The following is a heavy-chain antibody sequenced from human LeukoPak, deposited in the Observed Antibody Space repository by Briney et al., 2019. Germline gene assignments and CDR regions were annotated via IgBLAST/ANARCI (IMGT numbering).Heavy chain of an antibody. Sequence: GGSLRLSCGASGFTFSSYWMSWVRQAPGKGLEWVANIKQDGSEKYYVDSVKGRFTISRDNAKNSLYLQMNSLRAEDTAVYYCARDRIQLWLNYYYGMDVWGQGTTVTVSS. V-gene: IGHV3-7*01. D-gene: IGHD5-18*01. CDR1: GFTFSSYW. J-gene: IGHJ6*02. CDR3: ARDRIQLWLNYYYGMDV. CDR2: IKQDGSEK.